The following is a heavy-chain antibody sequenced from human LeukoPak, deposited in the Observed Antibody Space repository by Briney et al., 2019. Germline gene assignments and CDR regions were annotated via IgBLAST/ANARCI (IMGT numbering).Heavy chain of an antibody. D-gene: IGHD3-22*01. Sequence: GGSLRLSCAASGFTFSSYAMSWVRQAPGKGLEWVSAISGSGGSTYYADSVKGRFTISRDNSKNTLYLQMNSLRAEDTAVYYCAKAEYYYDGSGSGYYFDYWGQGTLVTVSS. CDR2: ISGSGGST. J-gene: IGHJ4*02. CDR1: GFTFSSYA. CDR3: AKAEYYYDGSGSGYYFDY. V-gene: IGHV3-23*01.